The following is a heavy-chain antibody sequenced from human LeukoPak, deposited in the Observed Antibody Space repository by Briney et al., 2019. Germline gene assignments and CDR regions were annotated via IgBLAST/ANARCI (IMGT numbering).Heavy chain of an antibody. D-gene: IGHD6-19*01. CDR1: GFPLRSRA. CDR3: AKEMSSSWSH. J-gene: IGHJ4*02. CDR2: ISDIGAS. Sequence: GGSLRLSCGAPGFPLRSRAMAWARQAPGKGLEWISGISDIGASYYADSVKGRFTISRDNSKNMLYLHMNSLRAVDTAVYYCAKEMSSSWSHWGQGTLVTVSS. V-gene: IGHV3-23*01.